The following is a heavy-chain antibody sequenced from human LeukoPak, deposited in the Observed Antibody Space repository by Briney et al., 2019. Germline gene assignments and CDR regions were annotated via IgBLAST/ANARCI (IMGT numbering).Heavy chain of an antibody. Sequence: GGSLRLSCAASGFTFSSYAMHWVRQAPGKGLEWVAVISYDGDNEYYADSVKGQFTISRDNSKDRLYLQMNSLRPEDTAMYYCARVRGGRSWYYYGMDVWGRGTTVTVSS. CDR3: ARVRGGRSWYYYGMDV. CDR1: GFTFSSYA. D-gene: IGHD3-16*01. V-gene: IGHV3-30-3*01. J-gene: IGHJ6*02. CDR2: ISYDGDNE.